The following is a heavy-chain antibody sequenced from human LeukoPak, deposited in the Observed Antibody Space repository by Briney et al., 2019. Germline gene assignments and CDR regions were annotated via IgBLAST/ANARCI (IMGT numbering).Heavy chain of an antibody. CDR3: ARRAGAYSHPYDY. J-gene: IGHJ4*02. V-gene: IGHV3-23*01. Sequence: GGTLRLSCAASGFAFSSYGMSWVRQAPGKGLEWVSAISGSGGSTYYADSVKGRFTISRDNSKNTLYLQMNSLRAEDTAVYYCARRAGAYSHPYDYWGQGTLVTVSS. D-gene: IGHD4/OR15-4a*01. CDR2: ISGSGGST. CDR1: GFAFSSYG.